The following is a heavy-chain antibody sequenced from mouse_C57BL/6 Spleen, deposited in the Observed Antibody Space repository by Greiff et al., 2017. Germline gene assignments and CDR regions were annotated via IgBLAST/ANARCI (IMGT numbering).Heavy chain of an antibody. CDR2: IDPETGGT. V-gene: IGHV1-15*01. Sequence: QVQLQQSGAELVRPGASVTLSCKASGYTFTDYEMHWVKQTPVHGLEWIGAIDPETGGTAYNQKFKGKAILTADKSSSTAYMELRSLTSEDSAVYYWTRAKDGRGYWGQGTTLTVSS. CDR1: GYTFTDYE. CDR3: TRAKDGRGY. J-gene: IGHJ2*01. D-gene: IGHD1-1*01.